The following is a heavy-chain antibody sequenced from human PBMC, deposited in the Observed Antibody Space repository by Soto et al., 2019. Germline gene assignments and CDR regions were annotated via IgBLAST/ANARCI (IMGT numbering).Heavy chain of an antibody. CDR1: GFTFSSYW. J-gene: IGHJ4*02. Sequence: EVQLVESGGGSVQPGGSLRLSGAASGFTFSSYWMHWVRQAPGKGLVWVSRINSDGSSTSYADSVKGRFTISRDNAKNTLYLQMNSLRAEDTAVYYCVRTSLVVAAATREDYWGQGTLVTVSS. CDR2: INSDGSST. D-gene: IGHD2-15*01. V-gene: IGHV3-74*01. CDR3: VRTSLVVAAATREDY.